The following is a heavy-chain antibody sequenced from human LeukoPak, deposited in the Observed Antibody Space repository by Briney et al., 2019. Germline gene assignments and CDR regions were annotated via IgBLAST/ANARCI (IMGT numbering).Heavy chain of an antibody. V-gene: IGHV4-61*01. J-gene: IGHJ1*01. Sequence: SETLSLTCSVSGASITTTNFWWTWIRQSPGRGLESIGYIHDRGSDKYNPALESRATLLVDTSKNQFSLKLNSVTAADTAVYYCARYGLVEFRNAFQYWGQGILVSVSS. D-gene: IGHD6-6*01. CDR2: IHDRGSD. CDR1: GASITTTNFW. CDR3: ARYGLVEFRNAFQY.